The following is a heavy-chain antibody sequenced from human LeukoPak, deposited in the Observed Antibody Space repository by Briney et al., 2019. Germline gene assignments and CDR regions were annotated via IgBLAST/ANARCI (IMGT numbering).Heavy chain of an antibody. V-gene: IGHV4-4*02. CDR1: GGSISSSPW. Sequence: PSGTLSLTCTVSGGSISSSPWCSWVRQPPGKGLEWIGTIYHDGNTDYNPSLKSRVTISVDKSKNLLSLNLTSVTAADTAVYYCSRESGAFCPFGYWGQGTLVTVSS. D-gene: IGHD1-26*01. CDR2: IYHDGNT. J-gene: IGHJ4*02. CDR3: SRESGAFCPFGY.